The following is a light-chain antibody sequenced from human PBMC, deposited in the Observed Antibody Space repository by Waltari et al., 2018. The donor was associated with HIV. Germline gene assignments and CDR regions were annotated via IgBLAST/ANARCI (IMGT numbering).Light chain of an antibody. J-gene: IGLJ3*02. CDR1: SSNIGSNT. CDR3: AAWDDSLGGVV. Sequence: QSVLTQPPSASGTPGQRVTISCSGSSSNIGSNTVNWYQQLPGTAPKVLLYSNNQRPSGFPDRFSGSKSGTSAALAISGLQSEDEADYYCAAWDDSLGGVVFGGGTKLTVL. CDR2: SNN. V-gene: IGLV1-44*01.